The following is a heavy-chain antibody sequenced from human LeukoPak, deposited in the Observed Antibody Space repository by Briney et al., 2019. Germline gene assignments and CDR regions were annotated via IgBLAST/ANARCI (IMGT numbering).Heavy chain of an antibody. CDR1: GYTFTSYD. V-gene: IGHV1-8*01. Sequence: ASVKVSCKASGYTFTSYDINWVRQATGQGLEWMGWMNPNSGNTGYAQKFQGRVTMTRNTSISTAYMELSSLRSEDTAVYYCAGGDLYCGGDCYWNWGQGTLVTVSS. CDR2: MNPNSGNT. D-gene: IGHD2-21*02. CDR3: AGGDLYCGGDCYWN. J-gene: IGHJ4*02.